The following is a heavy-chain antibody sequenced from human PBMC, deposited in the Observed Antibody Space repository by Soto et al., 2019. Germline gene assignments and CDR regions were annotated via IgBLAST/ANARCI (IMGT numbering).Heavy chain of an antibody. D-gene: IGHD1-26*01. V-gene: IGHV3-64*01. CDR2: ISNNSDGT. CDR1: GFTFSAFP. CDR3: ISAPRFTKLYDL. Sequence: LRLSCAASGFTFSAFPMHWIRLAPGRGLEDVSAISNNSDGTYFANSAKVRFIISRDKSKNTLFLHMYSLRIDDMAIYFCISAPRFTKLYDLW. J-gene: IGHJ2*01.